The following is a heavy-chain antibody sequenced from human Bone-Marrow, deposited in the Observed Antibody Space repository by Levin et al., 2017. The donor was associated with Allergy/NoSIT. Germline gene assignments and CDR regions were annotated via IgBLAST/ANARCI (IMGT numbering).Heavy chain of an antibody. CDR3: TKDRHFMVTGTLDQ. D-gene: IGHD1-7*01. V-gene: IGHV3-9*01. J-gene: IGHJ4*02. CDR2: ISWNSGTI. Sequence: RPGGSLRLSCEASGFKFDNCAMHWVRQAPGKGLEWVSGISWNSGTIEYGDSVKGRFTMSRDNAKNSLYLQMNSLTPDDTALYYCTKDRHFMVTGTLDQWGQGTLVTVSS. CDR1: GFKFDNCA.